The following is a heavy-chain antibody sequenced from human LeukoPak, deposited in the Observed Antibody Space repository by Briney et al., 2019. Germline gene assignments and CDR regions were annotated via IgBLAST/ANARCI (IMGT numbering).Heavy chain of an antibody. D-gene: IGHD5-24*01. J-gene: IGHJ4*02. CDR1: GFTFSSYS. CDR3: AKYLPSEMAPGDY. CDR2: ISGSGART. Sequence: GGSLRLSCAASGFTFSSYSMNWVRQAPGKGLEYVSGISGSGARTYYTDSVRGRFIISRDNSNNILYLHMNSLGVEDTAMYYCAKYLPSEMAPGDYRGQGTLVTVSS. V-gene: IGHV3-23*01.